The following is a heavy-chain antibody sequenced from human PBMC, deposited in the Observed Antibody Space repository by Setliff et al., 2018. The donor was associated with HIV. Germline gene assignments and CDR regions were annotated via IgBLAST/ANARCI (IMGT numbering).Heavy chain of an antibody. CDR2: MNPNSGNT. J-gene: IGHJ3*02. Sequence: ASVKVSCKASGYTFSNYDINWVRQGPGQGLEWMGWMNPNSGNTGYAQKFQGRVTMTRNTSISTVYMELTSLRYEDVAVYYCARGLRQDRSNSDVFDIWGQGTVVTVSS. D-gene: IGHD4-4*01. CDR3: ARGLRQDRSNSDVFDI. CDR1: GYTFSNYD. V-gene: IGHV1-8*02.